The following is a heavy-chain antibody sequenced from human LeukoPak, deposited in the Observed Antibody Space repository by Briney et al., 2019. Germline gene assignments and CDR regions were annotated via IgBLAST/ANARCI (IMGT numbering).Heavy chain of an antibody. V-gene: IGHV4-30-4*01. CDR2: FSYTCST. CDR3: ARALNENSYAFDS. Sequence: SQTLSLTCIVSGGSFSSGEYYWSCIRQPPGKGLEWVGYFSYTCSTYYNPSLKSRVSISVDTSKNQFSLRLMSVTAADTAVYHCARALNENSYAFDSWGQGTLVTVSS. CDR1: GGSFSSGEYY. J-gene: IGHJ4*02. D-gene: IGHD5-18*01.